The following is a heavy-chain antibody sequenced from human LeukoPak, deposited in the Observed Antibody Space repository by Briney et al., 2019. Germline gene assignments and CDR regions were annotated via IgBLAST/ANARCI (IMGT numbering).Heavy chain of an antibody. Sequence: GGSLRLSCAASGFTFSSYWMSWVRQAPGKGLEWVANIKQDGSEKYYVDSVKGRSTISRDNAKNSLYLQMNSLRAEDTAVYYCARDYYDYVWGSYRSFAFDIWGQGTMVTVSS. J-gene: IGHJ3*02. V-gene: IGHV3-7*01. CDR3: ARDYYDYVWGSYRSFAFDI. CDR2: IKQDGSEK. D-gene: IGHD3-16*02. CDR1: GFTFSSYW.